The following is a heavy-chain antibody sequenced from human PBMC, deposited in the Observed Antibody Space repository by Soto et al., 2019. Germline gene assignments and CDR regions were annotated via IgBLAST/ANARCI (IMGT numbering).Heavy chain of an antibody. CDR2: ISGSGGST. CDR3: AIIATVSIGPGDY. CDR1: GFTFSSYV. V-gene: IGHV3-23*01. Sequence: GGSLRLSCAASGFTFSSYVMSWVRQAPGKGLEWVSAISGSGGSTYYADSVKGRFTISRDNSKNTLYLQMNSLRAEDTAVYYCAIIATVSIGPGDYWGQGTLVTVSS. J-gene: IGHJ4*02. D-gene: IGHD4-17*01.